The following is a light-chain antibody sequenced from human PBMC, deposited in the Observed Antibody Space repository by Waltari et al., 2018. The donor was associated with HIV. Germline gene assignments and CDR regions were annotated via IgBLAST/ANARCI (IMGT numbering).Light chain of an antibody. CDR3: QQRSNWRRSGLT. Sequence: EVVLTQSPATLSLSPGERATLSCRAGQSVSDYLAWYQQKPGQAPRLLIYDASNRATGIPARFSGSGSGTDFTLTISSLEPEDFAVYYRQQRSNWRRSGLTFGGGTKVEIK. J-gene: IGKJ4*01. CDR2: DAS. V-gene: IGKV3-11*01. CDR1: QSVSDY.